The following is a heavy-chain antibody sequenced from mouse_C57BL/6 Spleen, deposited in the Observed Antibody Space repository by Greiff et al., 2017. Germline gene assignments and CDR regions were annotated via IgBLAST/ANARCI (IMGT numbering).Heavy chain of an antibody. D-gene: IGHD2-4*01. CDR3: ARWSTMITYFDY. CDR1: GFTFSDYG. CDR2: ISSGSSTI. V-gene: IGHV5-17*01. Sequence: EVMLVESGGGLVKPGGSLKLSCAASGFTFSDYGMHWVRQAPEKGLEWVAYISSGSSTIYYADTVKGRFTISRDNAKNTLFLQMTSLRSEDTAMYYCARWSTMITYFDYWPRHHSHSLL. J-gene: IGHJ2*01.